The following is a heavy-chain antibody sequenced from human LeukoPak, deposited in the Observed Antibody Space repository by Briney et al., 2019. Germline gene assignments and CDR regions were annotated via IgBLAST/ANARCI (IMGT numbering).Heavy chain of an antibody. V-gene: IGHV1-2*02. D-gene: IGHD2-2*01. CDR2: INPNSGGT. CDR3: ARLGYQLPH. CDR1: GYTFTDYY. Sequence: ASVKVSCKASGYTFTDYYMHWVRQAPGQGLEWMGWINPNSGGTNYAQKFQGRVTTTRDTSTSTAYMELRSLRSDDTAVYYCARLGYQLPHWGQGTLVTVSS. J-gene: IGHJ4*02.